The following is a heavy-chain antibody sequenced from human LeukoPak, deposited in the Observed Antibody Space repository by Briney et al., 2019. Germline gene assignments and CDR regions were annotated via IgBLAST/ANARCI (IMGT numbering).Heavy chain of an antibody. CDR2: INPSGGCT. V-gene: IGHV1-46*01. Sequence: ASVKVSCKASGYTFTSYYMHWVRQAPGQGLEWMGIINPSGGCTSYAQKFQGRVTMTRDTSTSTVYMELSSLRSEDTAVYYCAREGRLRIWFDPWGQGTLVTVSS. CDR3: AREGRLRIWFDP. D-gene: IGHD2-15*01. CDR1: GYTFTSYY. J-gene: IGHJ5*02.